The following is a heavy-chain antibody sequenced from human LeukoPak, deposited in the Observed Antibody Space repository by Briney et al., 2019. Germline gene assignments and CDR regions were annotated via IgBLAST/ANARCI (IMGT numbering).Heavy chain of an antibody. V-gene: IGHV4-59*01. D-gene: IGHD6-13*01. CDR1: GGSISSYY. J-gene: IGHJ5*02. CDR2: IYYSGST. Sequence: SETLSLTCTVSGGSISSYYWSWIRQPPGKGLEWIGYIYYSGSTNYNPSLKSRVTILVDTSKNHFSLKLTSVTAADTAVYYCARDTSGYSSSWFDPWGQGTLVTVSS. CDR3: ARDTSGYSSSWFDP.